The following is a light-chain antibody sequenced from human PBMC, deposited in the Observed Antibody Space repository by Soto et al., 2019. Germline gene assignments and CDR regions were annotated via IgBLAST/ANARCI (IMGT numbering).Light chain of an antibody. V-gene: IGLV1-51*01. Sequence: QSALTQPPSVSAAPGQRVTISCSGSDSNIGHNDVSWYQQIPGTAPKLLIYDTNKRPSGIPDRFSGSKSGPAATLGITGLQTGDEAVYYCATWDNTLRGGVFGGGTKLTVL. J-gene: IGLJ3*02. CDR2: DTN. CDR3: ATWDNTLRGGV. CDR1: DSNIGHND.